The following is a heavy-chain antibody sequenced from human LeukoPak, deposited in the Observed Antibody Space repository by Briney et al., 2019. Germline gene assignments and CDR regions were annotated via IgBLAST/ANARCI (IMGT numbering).Heavy chain of an antibody. CDR2: IIPIFGTA. J-gene: IGHJ4*02. Sequence: GASVKVSCKASGGTFSGYGITWVRQAPGQGLEWMGEIIPIFGTANYAQKFQGRVTITADESTSTAYMELSSLRSEDTAVYYCARYYYDSSGYPAFDYWGQGTLVTVSS. V-gene: IGHV1-69*13. D-gene: IGHD3-22*01. CDR3: ARYYYDSSGYPAFDY. CDR1: GGTFSGYG.